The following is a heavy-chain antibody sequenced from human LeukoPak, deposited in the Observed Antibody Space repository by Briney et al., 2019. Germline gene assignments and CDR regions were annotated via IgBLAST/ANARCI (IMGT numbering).Heavy chain of an antibody. D-gene: IGHD4-17*01. Sequence: GASVKVSCKASGYTFTSYYMHWVRQAPGQGLEWMGIINPSGGSTSYAQKFQGRVTMTRDTSTGTVYMELSSLRSEDTAVYYCARVGLRRIPDYWGQGTLVTVSS. CDR2: INPSGGST. CDR1: GYTFTSYY. J-gene: IGHJ4*02. V-gene: IGHV1-46*01. CDR3: ARVGLRRIPDY.